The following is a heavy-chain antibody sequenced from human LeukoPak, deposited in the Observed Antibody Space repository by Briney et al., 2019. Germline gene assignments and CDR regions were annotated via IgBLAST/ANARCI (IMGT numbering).Heavy chain of an antibody. CDR1: GDTVSSNSAA. J-gene: IGHJ4*02. V-gene: IGHV6-1*01. CDR2: TYYRSGWYH. D-gene: IGHD6-13*01. Sequence: SQTLSLTYAISGDTVSSNSAAWIWVRQSPSRGLEWLGRTYYRSGWYHDYAVSVKSRITVNADTSKNQFSLQLNSVTPEDTAVYYCARDGAGGSWCDYWGQGTLVTVSS. CDR3: ARDGAGGSWCDY.